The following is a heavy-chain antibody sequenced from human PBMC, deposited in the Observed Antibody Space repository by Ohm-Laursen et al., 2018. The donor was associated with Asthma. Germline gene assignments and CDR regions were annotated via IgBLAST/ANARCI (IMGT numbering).Heavy chain of an antibody. CDR2: INHSGST. CDR1: GGSFSGYY. CDR3: ASGNIQLPVYS. D-gene: IGHD5-18*01. Sequence: SQTLSLTCAVYGGSFSGYYWSWIRQPPGKGLEWTGEINHSGSTNYNPSLKSRVTISVDTSKNQFSLKLSSVTAADTAVYYCASGNIQLPVYSWGQGTLVTVSS. J-gene: IGHJ4*02. V-gene: IGHV4-34*01.